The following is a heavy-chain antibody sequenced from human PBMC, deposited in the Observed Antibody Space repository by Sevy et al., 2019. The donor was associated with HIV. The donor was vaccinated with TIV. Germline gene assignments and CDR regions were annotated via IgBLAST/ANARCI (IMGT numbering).Heavy chain of an antibody. CDR3: ARGKLDYGDYYYFDY. V-gene: IGHV3-53*01. D-gene: IGHD4-17*01. J-gene: IGHJ4*02. CDR2: IYGGGNT. Sequence: GGSLRLSCAASGFTVSSNYMTWVRQAPGKGLQWVSVIYGGGNTYYADSVKGRFTISGDNFKSTLYLQMNSLRAEDTAVYYCARGKLDYGDYYYFDYWGQGTLVTVSS. CDR1: GFTVSSNY.